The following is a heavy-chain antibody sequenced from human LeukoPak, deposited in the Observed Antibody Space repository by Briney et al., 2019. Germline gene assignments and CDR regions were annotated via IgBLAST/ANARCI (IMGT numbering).Heavy chain of an antibody. CDR2: IIPIFGTA. CDR3: ARGGLPWDYFDY. J-gene: IGHJ4*02. D-gene: IGHD3-10*01. Sequence: ASVKASCKASGGTFSSYAISWVRQAPGQGLEWMGGIIPIFGTANYAQKFQGRVTITTDESTSTAYMELSSLRSEDTAVYYCARGGLPWDYFDYWGQGTLVTVSS. CDR1: GGTFSSYA. V-gene: IGHV1-69*05.